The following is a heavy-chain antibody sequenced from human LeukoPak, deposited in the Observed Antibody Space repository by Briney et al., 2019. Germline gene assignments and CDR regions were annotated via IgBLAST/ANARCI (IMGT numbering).Heavy chain of an antibody. D-gene: IGHD2-15*01. CDR2: IKEDGSEK. Sequence: GGSLRLSCAAYGFTVSNNWMSWVRQAPGKGREWVANIKEDGSEKYHVESVKGRFTISRDNAKNSLYLQMNSLRDEDTAVYYCAVEGYCSGGSCYTNWFDPWGQGTLVTVSS. CDR3: AVEGYCSGGSCYTNWFDP. V-gene: IGHV3-7*02. J-gene: IGHJ5*02. CDR1: GFTVSNNW.